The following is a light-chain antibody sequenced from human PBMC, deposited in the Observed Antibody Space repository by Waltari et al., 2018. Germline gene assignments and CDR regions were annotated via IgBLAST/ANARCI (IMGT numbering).Light chain of an antibody. J-gene: IGLJ2*01. V-gene: IGLV2-18*02. CDR2: DVN. CDR3: SSYTDNTVL. CDR1: KSDIGGWDR. Sequence: QSALTQPPSVSGSPGQSVTISCPATKSDIGGWDRVSWYQQAPWSAPKLIIFDVNNWPYWVPDRFSVSKSGNTASLTISGLQTEDEAEYYCSSYTDNTVLFGGGTKLTVL.